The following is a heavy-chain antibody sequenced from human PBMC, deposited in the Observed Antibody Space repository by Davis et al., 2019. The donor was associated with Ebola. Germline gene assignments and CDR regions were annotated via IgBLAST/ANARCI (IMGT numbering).Heavy chain of an antibody. V-gene: IGHV4-39*07. CDR2: IYYSGST. D-gene: IGHD6-13*01. CDR3: ASRQRLLAAAGSSRWFDP. Sequence: MPSETLSLTCTVSGGSISSSSYYWGWIRQPPGKGLEWIGSIYYSGSTYYNPSLKSRVTISVDTSKNQFSLKLSSVTAADTAVYYCASRQRLLAAAGSSRWFDPWSQGTLVTVSS. CDR1: GGSISSSSYY. J-gene: IGHJ5*02.